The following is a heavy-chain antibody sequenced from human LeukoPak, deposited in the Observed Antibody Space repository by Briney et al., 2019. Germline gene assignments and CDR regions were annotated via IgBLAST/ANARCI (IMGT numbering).Heavy chain of an antibody. CDR3: AKDWSDIVVVPAAIPEWDY. Sequence: PGGSLRLSCAASGFTFSNAWMSWVRQAPGKGLEWVGRIKSKTDGGTTDYAAPVKGRFTISRDDSKNTLYLQMNSLRAEDTAVYYCAKDWSDIVVVPAAIPEWDYWGQGTLVTVSS. V-gene: IGHV3-15*01. CDR2: IKSKTDGGTT. D-gene: IGHD2-2*01. J-gene: IGHJ4*02. CDR1: GFTFSNAW.